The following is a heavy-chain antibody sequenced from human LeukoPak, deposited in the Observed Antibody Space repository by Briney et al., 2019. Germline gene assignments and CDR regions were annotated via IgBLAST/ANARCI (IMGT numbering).Heavy chain of an antibody. J-gene: IGHJ4*02. Sequence: PGGSLRLSCAASGFTFSSDPMSWVRQAPGKGLEWASAISGSGGRTYYAASVKGRFAISRDSSKNTLYLQMNSLRAEDTAVYYCAKINYYDFHFDYWGQGTLVTVSS. CDR2: ISGSGGRT. D-gene: IGHD3-22*01. CDR1: GFTFSSDP. CDR3: AKINYYDFHFDY. V-gene: IGHV3-23*01.